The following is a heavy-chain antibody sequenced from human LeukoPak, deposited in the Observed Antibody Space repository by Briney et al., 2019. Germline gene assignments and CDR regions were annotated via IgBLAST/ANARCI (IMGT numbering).Heavy chain of an antibody. D-gene: IGHD3-22*01. CDR2: ISGSGVST. V-gene: IGHV3-23*01. CDR3: AKTKWLSAYYFDY. CDR1: GFTFGGYD. J-gene: IGHJ4*02. Sequence: GGSLRLSCAASGFTFGGYDMSWVRQAPGKGLEWVLGISGSGVSTYYADSVKGRFTISRDNSKNTLYLQMNSLRGEDTAVYYCAKTKWLSAYYFDYWGQGTLVTVSS.